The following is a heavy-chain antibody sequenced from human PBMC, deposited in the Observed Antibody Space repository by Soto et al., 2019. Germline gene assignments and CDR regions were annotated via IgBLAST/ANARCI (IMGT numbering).Heavy chain of an antibody. J-gene: IGHJ3*02. CDR1: GFTFNSYA. Sequence: AGSLRLSCAASGFTFNSYAMSWVRQAPGKGLEWVSAISGSGGSTYYADSVKGRFTISRDNSKNTLYLQMNSLRAEDTAVYYCAKAQRLGELSLSIAFDIWGQGTMVTVSS. CDR2: ISGSGGST. V-gene: IGHV3-23*01. CDR3: AKAQRLGELSLSIAFDI. D-gene: IGHD3-16*02.